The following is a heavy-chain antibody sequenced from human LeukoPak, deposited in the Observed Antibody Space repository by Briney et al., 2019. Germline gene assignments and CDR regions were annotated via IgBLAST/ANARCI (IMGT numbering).Heavy chain of an antibody. Sequence: PSETLSLTCAVYGGSFSGYYWSWIRQPPGKGLEWIGEINRSGSTNYNPSLKSRVTISVDASKNQFSLKLSSATAADTAVYYCARDSAGYSSGWGFDYWGQGTLVTVSS. V-gene: IGHV4-34*01. CDR2: INRSGST. CDR1: GGSFSGYY. D-gene: IGHD6-19*01. J-gene: IGHJ4*02. CDR3: ARDSAGYSSGWGFDY.